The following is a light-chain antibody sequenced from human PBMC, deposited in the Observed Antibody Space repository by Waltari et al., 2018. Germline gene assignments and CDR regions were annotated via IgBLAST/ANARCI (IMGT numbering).Light chain of an antibody. CDR3: CSYAGSYSWV. CDR1: NRDVALYNY. J-gene: IGLJ3*02. Sequence: QSALTQPRSVSGSPGQSVTISCTGSNRDVALYNYVSWYQQHPGKAPKLILYDVAKRPSGVPDRFSGSKSGNTASLTISGLQAEDEADYYCCSYAGSYSWVFGGGTKLTVL. V-gene: IGLV2-11*01. CDR2: DVA.